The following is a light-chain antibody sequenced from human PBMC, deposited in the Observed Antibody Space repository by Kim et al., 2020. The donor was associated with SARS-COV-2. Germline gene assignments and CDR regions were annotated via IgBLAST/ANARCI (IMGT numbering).Light chain of an antibody. V-gene: IGLV1-40*01. CDR3: QSHDNNLGAWV. J-gene: IGLJ3*02. Sequence: QPVLTQPPSVSGAPGQRVIISCTGSSSNIGAGYAVHWYQQLPGTAPKLLIFDNNYRPSGVPDRFSGSKSGTSASLTIAGLQADDESITFYCQSHDNNLGAWVFGGGTQLTVL. CDR1: SSNIGAGYA. CDR2: DNN.